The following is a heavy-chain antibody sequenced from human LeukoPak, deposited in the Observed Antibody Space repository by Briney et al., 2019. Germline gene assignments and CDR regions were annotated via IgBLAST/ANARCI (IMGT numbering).Heavy chain of an antibody. CDR3: ASSRGDITNYFDY. CDR2: ISSSSSYI. D-gene: IGHD3-10*01. Sequence: GGSLRLSCAASGFTFSSYSMNWVRQAPGKGLEWVSSISSSSSYIYYADSVKGRFTISRDNAKNSLYLQMNSLRAEDTAVYYCASSRGDITNYFDYWGRGTLVTVSS. J-gene: IGHJ4*02. CDR1: GFTFSSYS. V-gene: IGHV3-21*01.